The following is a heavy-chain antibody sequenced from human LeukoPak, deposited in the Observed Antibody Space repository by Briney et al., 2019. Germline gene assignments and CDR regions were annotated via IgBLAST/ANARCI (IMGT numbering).Heavy chain of an antibody. J-gene: IGHJ4*02. CDR1: GGSVSSYY. V-gene: IGHV4-59*02. CDR3: ARGSVWFGSLSYFDY. Sequence: PSETLSLTCTVSGGSVSSYYWSWLRQPPGKGLEWLGYIYYSGSTNYNPSLKSRVTISVDTSKNQFSLKLSSVTAADTAVYYCARGSVWFGSLSYFDYWGQGTLVTVSS. D-gene: IGHD3-10*01. CDR2: IYYSGST.